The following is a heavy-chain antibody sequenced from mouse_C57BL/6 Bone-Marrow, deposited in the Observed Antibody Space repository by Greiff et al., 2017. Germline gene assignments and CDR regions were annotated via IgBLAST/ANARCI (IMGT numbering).Heavy chain of an antibody. CDR1: GYTFTSYW. J-gene: IGHJ2*01. D-gene: IGHD1-1*01. V-gene: IGHV1-69*01. CDR2: IDPSDSYT. Sequence: VQLQQPGAELVMPGASVKLSCKASGYTFTSYWMHWVKQRPGQGLEWIGEIDPSDSYTNYNQKFKGKSTLTVDKSSSTAYMQRSSLTSEDSAVYYCAREGDYYGKDFDYWGQGTTLTVSS. CDR3: AREGDYYGKDFDY.